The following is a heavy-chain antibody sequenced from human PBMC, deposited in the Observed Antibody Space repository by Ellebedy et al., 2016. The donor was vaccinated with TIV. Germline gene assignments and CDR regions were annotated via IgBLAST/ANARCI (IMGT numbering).Heavy chain of an antibody. CDR1: GYTLTELS. Sequence: AASVKVSCKVSGYTLTELSMHWVRQAPGKGLEWMGGFDPEDGETIYAQKFQGRVTMTEDTSTDTAYMELRSLRSDDTAVYYCARWSGGSRAPDYWGQGTLVTVSS. J-gene: IGHJ4*02. CDR2: FDPEDGET. D-gene: IGHD3-16*01. V-gene: IGHV1-24*01. CDR3: ARWSGGSRAPDY.